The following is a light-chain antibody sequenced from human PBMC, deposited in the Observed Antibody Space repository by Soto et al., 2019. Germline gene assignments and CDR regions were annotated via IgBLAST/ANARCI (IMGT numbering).Light chain of an antibody. J-gene: IGKJ2*01. CDR2: GAS. Sequence: EIVLTQSPGTLSLSPGERATLSCRASQTVSSSYLTRYQQKPGQAPRLLIYGASSRATGIPDRFSGSGSGTDFTLTISRLEPEDFAVYYCQQDGSSSYTFGQGTKLEIK. V-gene: IGKV3-20*01. CDR1: QTVSSSY. CDR3: QQDGSSSYT.